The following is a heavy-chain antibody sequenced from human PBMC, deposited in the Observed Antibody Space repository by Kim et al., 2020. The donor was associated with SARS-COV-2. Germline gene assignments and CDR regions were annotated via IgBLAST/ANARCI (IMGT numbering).Heavy chain of an antibody. CDR3: ARAHLYYDFWSGLR. V-gene: IGHV4-59*13. CDR2: IYYSGST. CDR1: GGSISSYY. J-gene: IGHJ4*02. Sequence: SETLSLTCTVSGGSISSYYWSWIRQPPGKGLEWIGYIYYSGSTNYNPSLKSRVTISVDTSKNQFSLKLSSVTAADTAVYYCARAHLYYDFWSGLRWGQGTLVTVSS. D-gene: IGHD3-3*01.